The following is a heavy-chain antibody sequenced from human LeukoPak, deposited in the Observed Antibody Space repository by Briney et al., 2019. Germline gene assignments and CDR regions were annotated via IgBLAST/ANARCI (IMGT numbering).Heavy chain of an antibody. CDR3: ARLNNDSSGYRPLEY. J-gene: IGHJ4*02. CDR2: INPSGGST. D-gene: IGHD3-22*01. Sequence: ASVKVSCKASGYTFTNYYMHWVRQAPGQGLEWMGIINPSGGSTTYAQKFQGRVTMTRNTSISTAYMELSSLRSEDTAVYYCARLNNDSSGYRPLEYWGQGTLVTVSS. CDR1: GYTFTNYY. V-gene: IGHV1-46*01.